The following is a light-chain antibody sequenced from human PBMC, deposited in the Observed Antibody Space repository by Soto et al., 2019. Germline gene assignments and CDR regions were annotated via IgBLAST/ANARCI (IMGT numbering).Light chain of an antibody. CDR2: EVS. CDR3: SSYTDSSNYV. CDR1: SSDVGDFDC. V-gene: IGLV2-14*01. Sequence: QSVLTQPASVSGSPGQSITISCTGTSSDVGDFDCVSWYQQHPGKAPKLMIYEVSDRPSGVSNRFSGSKSGDTASLTISGLQAEDEADYYCSSYTDSSNYVFGTGTKVTVL. J-gene: IGLJ1*01.